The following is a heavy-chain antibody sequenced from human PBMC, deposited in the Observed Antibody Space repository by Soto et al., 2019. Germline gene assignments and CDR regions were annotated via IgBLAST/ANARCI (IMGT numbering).Heavy chain of an antibody. CDR1: GFTFSSYG. CDR2: ISYDGSNK. V-gene: IGHV3-30*03. D-gene: IGHD1-26*01. J-gene: IGHJ4*02. CDR3: ARGVLGATTYFDY. Sequence: VGSLRLSCAASGFTFSSYGMHWVRQAPGKGLEWVAVISYDGSNKYYADSVKGRFTISRDNSKNTLYLQMNSLRAEDTAVYYCARGVLGATTYFDYWGQGTLVTVSS.